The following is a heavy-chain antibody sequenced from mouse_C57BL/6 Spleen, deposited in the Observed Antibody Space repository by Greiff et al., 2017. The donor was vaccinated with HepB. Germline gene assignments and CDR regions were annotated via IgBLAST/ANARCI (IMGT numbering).Heavy chain of an antibody. J-gene: IGHJ4*01. CDR2: IDPSDSET. D-gene: IGHD2-1*01. CDR3: ASNYDYYAMDY. CDR1: GYTFTSYW. Sequence: QVQLKQPGAELVRPGSSVKLSCKASGYTFTSYWMHWVKQRPIQGLEWIGNIDPSDSETHYNQKFKDKATLTVDKSSSTAYMQLSSLTSEDSAVYYCASNYDYYAMDYWGQGTSVTVSS. V-gene: IGHV1-52*01.